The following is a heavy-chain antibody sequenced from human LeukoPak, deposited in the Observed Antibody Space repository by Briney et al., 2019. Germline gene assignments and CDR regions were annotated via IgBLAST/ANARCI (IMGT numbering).Heavy chain of an antibody. CDR2: MYYSGNT. J-gene: IGHJ4*02. CDR1: GGSISSSSYY. Sequence: SETLSLTCTVSGGSISSSSYYWGWIRQPPGKVLERIGTMYYSGNTYYNPSLKSRVTISGDTSKNQISLKLSSATAADTAVYYCARQPAGDYVSDYWGQGTLVTVSS. CDR3: ARQPAGDYVSDY. V-gene: IGHV4-39*01. D-gene: IGHD4-17*01.